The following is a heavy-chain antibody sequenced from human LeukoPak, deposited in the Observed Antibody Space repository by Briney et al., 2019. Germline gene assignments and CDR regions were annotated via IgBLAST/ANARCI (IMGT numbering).Heavy chain of an antibody. CDR1: GGSISSYY. Sequence: ETLSLTCTVSGGSISSYYWSWIRQPAGKGLEWIGRIYTSGSTNYDPSLKSRVTMSVDTSKNQFSLKLSSVTAADTAVYYCARGFNYDFWSGFWFDPWGQGTLVTVSS. CDR2: IYTSGST. CDR3: ARGFNYDFWSGFWFDP. J-gene: IGHJ5*02. V-gene: IGHV4-4*07. D-gene: IGHD3-3*01.